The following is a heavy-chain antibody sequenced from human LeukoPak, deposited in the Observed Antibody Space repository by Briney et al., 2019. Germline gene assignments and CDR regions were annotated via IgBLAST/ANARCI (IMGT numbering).Heavy chain of an antibody. V-gene: IGHV1-2*02. D-gene: IGHD2-2*01. J-gene: IGHJ4*02. CDR3: AMGDGYCSSTSCSNTFDY. Sequence: GASVKVSCKASGYTFTGYYMHWVRQAPGQGLEWMGWINPNSGGTNYAQKFQGRATMTRDTSISTAYMELSRLRSDDTAVYYCAMGDGYCSSTSCSNTFDYWGQGTLVTVSS. CDR2: INPNSGGT. CDR1: GYTFTGYY.